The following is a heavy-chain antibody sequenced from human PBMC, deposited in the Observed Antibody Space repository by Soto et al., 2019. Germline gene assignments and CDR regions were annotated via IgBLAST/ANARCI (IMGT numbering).Heavy chain of an antibody. CDR2: IYYSGST. CDR3: ARDPYPSGSAYGMDV. D-gene: IGHD3-3*01. Sequence: SETLSLTCTVSGGSISSCSYYWSWIRQHPGKGLEWIGYIYYSGSTYYNPSLKSRVTISVDTSKNQFSLKLSSVTAADTAVYYCARDPYPSGSAYGMDVWGPGTTVTVS. J-gene: IGHJ6*02. CDR1: GGSISSCSYY. V-gene: IGHV4-31*03.